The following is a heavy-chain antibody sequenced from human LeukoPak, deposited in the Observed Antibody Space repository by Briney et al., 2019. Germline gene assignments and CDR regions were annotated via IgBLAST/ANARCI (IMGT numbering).Heavy chain of an antibody. CDR3: ARVAAAATLDY. Sequence: SETLSLTCAVSVGSIISSNWWSWVRQSPGKGLEWIGEIYHSGTTNYNPSLKSRVTISVDKSNNQFTLNLNSVTAADTAVYYCARVAAAATLDYWGQGTLVTVSS. V-gene: IGHV4-4*02. J-gene: IGHJ4*02. D-gene: IGHD6-25*01. CDR2: IYHSGTT. CDR1: VGSIISSNW.